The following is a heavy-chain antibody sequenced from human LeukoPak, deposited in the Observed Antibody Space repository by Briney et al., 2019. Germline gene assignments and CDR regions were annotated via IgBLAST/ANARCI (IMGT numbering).Heavy chain of an antibody. D-gene: IGHD2-2*01. CDR1: GFTFSSYS. CDR2: ISSSSSYI. J-gene: IGHJ4*02. CDR3: ARGVRNCRSTSCYGLFDY. V-gene: IGHV3-21*01. Sequence: GGSLRLSCAASGFTFSSYSMNWVRQAPGKGLEWVSSISSSSSYIYYADSVKGRFTISRDNAKNSLYLQMNSLRAEDTAVYYCARGVRNCRSTSCYGLFDYWGQGTLVTVSS.